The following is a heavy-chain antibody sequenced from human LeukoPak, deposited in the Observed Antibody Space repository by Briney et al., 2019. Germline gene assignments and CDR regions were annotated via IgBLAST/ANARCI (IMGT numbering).Heavy chain of an antibody. CDR1: GGSFSGYY. V-gene: IGHV4-34*01. D-gene: IGHD1-1*01. Sequence: PSETLSLTCAVYGGSFSGYYWSWIRQPPGKGLEWIGEINHSGSTNYNPSLKSRVTISVDTSKSQFSLKLSSVTAADTAVYYCARGPVMTTDYWGQGTLVTVSS. CDR2: INHSGST. CDR3: ARGPVMTTDY. J-gene: IGHJ4*02.